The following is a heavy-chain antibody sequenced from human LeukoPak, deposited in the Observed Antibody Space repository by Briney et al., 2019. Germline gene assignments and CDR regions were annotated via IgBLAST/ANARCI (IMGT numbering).Heavy chain of an antibody. CDR2: INPSGGST. J-gene: IGHJ4*02. CDR1: GYTFTSYY. D-gene: IGHD3-10*01. CDR3: ARDLFPGGDRGLRGVIPLFDY. V-gene: IGHV1-46*01. Sequence: ASVKVSCKASGYTFTSYYMHWVRQAPGQGLEWMGIINPSGGSTNYAQKFQGRVTITADKSTSTAYMELSSLRSEDTAVYYCARDLFPGGDRGLRGVIPLFDYWGQGTLVTVSS.